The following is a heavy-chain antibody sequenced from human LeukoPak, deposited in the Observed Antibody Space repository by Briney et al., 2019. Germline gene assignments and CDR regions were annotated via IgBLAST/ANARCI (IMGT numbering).Heavy chain of an antibody. Sequence: PGGSLRLSCAASGFTFSTQWMSWVRQAPGKGLEWVAIVNQGATQKYYVDSVKGRFTISRGNSKNTLYLQMNSLRAEDTALYYCARDTRYSSNWILDYWGQGTLVTVSS. J-gene: IGHJ4*02. D-gene: IGHD6-13*01. CDR1: GFTFSTQW. V-gene: IGHV3-7*01. CDR3: ARDTRYSSNWILDY. CDR2: VNQGATQK.